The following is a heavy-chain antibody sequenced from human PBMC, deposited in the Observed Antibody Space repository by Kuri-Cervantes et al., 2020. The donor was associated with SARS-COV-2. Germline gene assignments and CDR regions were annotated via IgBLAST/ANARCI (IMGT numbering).Heavy chain of an antibody. Sequence: SETLSLTCAVYGGSFSGYYWSWIRQPPGKGLEWIGEINHSGSTNYNPSLKSRVTISVDTSKNQFSLKLSSVTAADTAVYYCARGITIFGVVPYYFDYWGQGTLVTVSS. CDR3: ARGITIFGVVPYYFDY. D-gene: IGHD3-3*01. V-gene: IGHV4-34*01. J-gene: IGHJ4*02. CDR2: INHSGST. CDR1: GGSFSGYY.